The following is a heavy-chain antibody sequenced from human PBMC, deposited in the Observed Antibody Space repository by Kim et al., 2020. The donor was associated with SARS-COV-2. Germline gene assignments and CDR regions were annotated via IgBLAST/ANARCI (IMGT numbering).Heavy chain of an antibody. D-gene: IGHD3-16*02. V-gene: IGHV4-34*01. CDR3: ARVLGDYVWGSYRYYYYYGMDV. CDR2: INHSGST. J-gene: IGHJ6*02. Sequence: SETLSLTCAVYGGSFSGYYWSWIRQPPGKGLEWIGEINHSGSTNYNPSLKSRVTISVDTSKNQFSLKLSSVTAADTAVYYCARVLGDYVWGSYRYYYYYGMDVWGQGTTVTVSS. CDR1: GGSFSGYY.